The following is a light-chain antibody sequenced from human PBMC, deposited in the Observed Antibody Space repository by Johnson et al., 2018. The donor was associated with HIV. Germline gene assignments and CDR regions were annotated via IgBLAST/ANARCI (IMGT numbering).Light chain of an antibody. CDR3: GTWDSSLSAAV. Sequence: QSVLTQPPSVSAAPGQKVTISCSGSSSNIGNNYVSWYQQLPGTAPKLLIYDNNKRPSGIPDRFSGPKSGTSATLGITGLQTGDEADYYCGTWDSSLSAAVFGTGTKVTGL. V-gene: IGLV1-51*01. CDR2: DNN. CDR1: SSNIGNNY. J-gene: IGLJ1*01.